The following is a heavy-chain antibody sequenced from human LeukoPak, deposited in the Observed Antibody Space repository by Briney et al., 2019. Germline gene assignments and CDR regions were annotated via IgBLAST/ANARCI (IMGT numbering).Heavy chain of an antibody. CDR2: IKSKSDGGGRA. V-gene: IGHV3-15*01. Sequence: PGGSLRLSCAASGLTFHNAWMSWVRQAPGKGLEWVGRIKSKSDGGGRADYAASVKGRFTISRDDSRDMLFLQMNSLKTEDTAFYYCTTDSHTIYGVVIWGQGTLVTVSS. CDR1: GLTFHNAW. CDR3: TTDSHTIYGVVI. J-gene: IGHJ4*02. D-gene: IGHD3-3*01.